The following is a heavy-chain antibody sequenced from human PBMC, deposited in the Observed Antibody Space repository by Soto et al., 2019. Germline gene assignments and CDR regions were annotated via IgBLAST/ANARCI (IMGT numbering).Heavy chain of an antibody. CDR2: IIPIFGTA. CDR3: AREDIVVVPAALYYYYGMDV. CDR1: GGTFSSYA. Sequence: QVQLVQSGAEVKKPGSSVKVSCKASGGTFSSYAISWVRQAPGQGLEWMGGIIPIFGTANYAQKFQGRVTITADESTSTAYMELSSLRSEDTAVYYCAREDIVVVPAALYYYYGMDVWGQGTTVTVSS. D-gene: IGHD2-2*01. V-gene: IGHV1-69*01. J-gene: IGHJ6*02.